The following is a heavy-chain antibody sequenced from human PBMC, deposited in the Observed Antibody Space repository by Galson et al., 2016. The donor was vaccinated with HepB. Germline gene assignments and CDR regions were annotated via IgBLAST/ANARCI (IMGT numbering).Heavy chain of an antibody. CDR2: IYSGGGT. Sequence: SLRLSCAASTFSVSDDYMNWVRQAPGKGLEWVSLIYSGGGTYYADSVKGRFIISRDNSKNTLYRQMNSLRVEDTAVYYCARGSDLGAFWGQGTLVTVSS. V-gene: IGHV3-66*01. CDR1: TFSVSDDY. CDR3: ARGSDLGAF. D-gene: IGHD1-26*01. J-gene: IGHJ4*02.